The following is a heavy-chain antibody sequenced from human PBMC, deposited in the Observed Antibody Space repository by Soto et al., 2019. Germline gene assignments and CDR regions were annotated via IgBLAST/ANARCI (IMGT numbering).Heavy chain of an antibody. D-gene: IGHD6-13*01. CDR1: GFTFSSYA. CDR2: VTGSGSST. V-gene: IGHV3-23*01. Sequence: GGSPRLSCAASGFTFSSYAMSWVRQAPGKGLEWVSSVTGSGSSTYYADSVKGRFTISRDNSKNTLYLQMNSLRAEDTALYYCAKLIDAAGTGYWGQGTLVTVSS. CDR3: AKLIDAAGTGY. J-gene: IGHJ4*02.